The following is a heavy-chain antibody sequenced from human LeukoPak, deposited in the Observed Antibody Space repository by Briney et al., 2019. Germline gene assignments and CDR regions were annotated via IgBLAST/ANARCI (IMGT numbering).Heavy chain of an antibody. CDR1: GFRFNNYA. CDR2: ISMDGIQE. V-gene: IGHV3-30*04. D-gene: IGHD3-22*01. J-gene: IGHJ4*02. CDR3: AKDGHYYDSSGYKSREYYFDY. Sequence: PGRSLRLSCAASGFRFNNYAMHWVRQPPGTGLEWVAVISMDGIQEYYADSVKGRFTISRDNSKNTLYLQMNSLRAEDTAVYYCAKDGHYYDSSGYKSREYYFDYWGQGTLVTVSS.